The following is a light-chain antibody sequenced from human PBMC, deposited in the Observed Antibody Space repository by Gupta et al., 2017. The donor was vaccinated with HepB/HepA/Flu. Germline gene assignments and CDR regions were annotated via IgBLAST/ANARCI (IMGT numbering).Light chain of an antibody. CDR1: QSVRSSY. CDR2: GAS. Sequence: EIVLTQSPGTLSLSPGERATLSCRASQSVRSSYLAWYQQKPGQAPRLLIYGASSRATGIPDRFSGSGSGTDFTLTISRLEPEDFAVYYCQQDGSSPRTFGQGTKVEIK. V-gene: IGKV3-20*01. CDR3: QQDGSSPRT. J-gene: IGKJ1*01.